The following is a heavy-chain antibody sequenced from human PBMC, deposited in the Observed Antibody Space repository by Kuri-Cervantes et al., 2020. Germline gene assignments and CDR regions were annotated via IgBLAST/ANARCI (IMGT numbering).Heavy chain of an antibody. CDR1: GFSLSTSGVG. J-gene: IGHJ5*02. CDR2: IYWNDDK. D-gene: IGHD3-22*01. Sequence: SGPTLVKPTQTLTLTCTFSGFSLSTSGVGVGWIRQPPGKALEWLALIYWNDDKRYSPSLKSRLTITKDTSKNQVVLTMTNMDPVDTATYYCAHTPSSGYLRGSNWFDPWGQGNLVTCSS. CDR3: AHTPSSGYLRGSNWFDP. V-gene: IGHV2-5*01.